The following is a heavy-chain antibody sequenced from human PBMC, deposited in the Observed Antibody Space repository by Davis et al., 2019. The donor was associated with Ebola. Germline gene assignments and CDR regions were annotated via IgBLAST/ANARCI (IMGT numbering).Heavy chain of an antibody. V-gene: IGHV1-2*04. J-gene: IGHJ6*02. CDR2: INPNSGGT. CDR1: GYTFTGYY. Sequence: ASVKVSCKASGYTFTGYYMHWVRQAPGQGLEWMGWINPNSGGTNYAQKFQGWVTMTRDTSISTAYMELSRLRSDDTAVYYCARDDVEMATIDKYYYGMDVWGQGTTVTVSS. CDR3: ARDDVEMATIDKYYYGMDV. D-gene: IGHD5-24*01.